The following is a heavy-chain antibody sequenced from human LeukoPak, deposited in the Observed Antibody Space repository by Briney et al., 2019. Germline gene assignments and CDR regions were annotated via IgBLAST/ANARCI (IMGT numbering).Heavy chain of an antibody. D-gene: IGHD5-18*01. Sequence: PGGSLRLSCAASGFTFSTYAMSWVRQAPGKGLEWVSAISTTGVGKYYADSVKGRFTISRDNSKNTLYLQMNSLRAEDTALYYCARDIDPGYSYGYWDYWGQGSLVTVSS. J-gene: IGHJ4*02. CDR1: GFTFSTYA. CDR3: ARDIDPGYSYGYWDY. CDR2: ISTTGVGK. V-gene: IGHV3-23*01.